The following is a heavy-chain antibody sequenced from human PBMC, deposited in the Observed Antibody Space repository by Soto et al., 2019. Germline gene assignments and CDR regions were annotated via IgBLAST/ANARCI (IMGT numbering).Heavy chain of an antibody. CDR3: ARDPWAADY. J-gene: IGHJ4*02. V-gene: IGHV3-66*01. CDR2: IYSCGST. D-gene: IGHD3-16*01. CDR1: GFTVSTKY. Sequence: EVQLVESGGGLVQPGGSLRLSCAASGFTVSTKYMSWVRQAPGKGLEWVSVIYSCGSTFYADSVRGRFTISRDNSKNTVNLQMNSRRAEDTAVYYCARDPWAADYWGQGTLVTVSS.